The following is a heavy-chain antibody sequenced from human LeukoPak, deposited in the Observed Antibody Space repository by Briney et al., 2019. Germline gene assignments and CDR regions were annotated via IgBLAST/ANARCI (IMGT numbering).Heavy chain of an antibody. CDR2: IYYSGST. Sequence: SETLSLTCTVSGGSISSSSYHWGWIRQPPGKGLEWIGSIYYSGSTYYNPSLKSRVTISVDTSKNQFSLKLSSVTAADTAVYYCARGSGWYFAGYWGQGTLVTVSS. V-gene: IGHV4-39*07. D-gene: IGHD6-19*01. CDR3: ARGSGWYFAGY. CDR1: GGSISSSSYH. J-gene: IGHJ4*02.